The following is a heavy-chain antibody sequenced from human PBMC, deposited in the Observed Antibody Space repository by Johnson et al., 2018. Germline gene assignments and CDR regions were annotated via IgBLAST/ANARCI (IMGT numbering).Heavy chain of an antibody. CDR3: ARGGANDAFDS. D-gene: IGHD1-26*01. CDR1: GFTFSSYA. J-gene: IGHJ3*02. CDR2: ISSNGGST. Sequence: VQLVQSGGGLVQPGGSLRLSCAASGFTFSSYAMHWVRQAPGKGLVYVSAISSNGGSTYYANPVKGRFTISRDNSKNTLYLQRGSLRAEDMAVYYWARGGANDAFDSWGKGIMVTVSS. V-gene: IGHV3-64*01.